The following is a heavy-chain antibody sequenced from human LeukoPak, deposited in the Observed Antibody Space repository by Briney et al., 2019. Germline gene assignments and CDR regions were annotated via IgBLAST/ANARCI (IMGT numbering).Heavy chain of an antibody. CDR3: ARVRGYAGTEVDY. V-gene: IGHV1-8*01. CDR2: MNPNSGNT. CDR1: GYTFTSYD. Sequence: ASVKVSCKASGYTFTSYDINWVRQATGQGLEWMGWMNPNSGNTGYAQKFQGRVTMTRNTSISTAYMELSSLRFEDTAVYYCARVRGYAGTEVDYWGQGTLVTVSS. J-gene: IGHJ4*02. D-gene: IGHD3-10*01.